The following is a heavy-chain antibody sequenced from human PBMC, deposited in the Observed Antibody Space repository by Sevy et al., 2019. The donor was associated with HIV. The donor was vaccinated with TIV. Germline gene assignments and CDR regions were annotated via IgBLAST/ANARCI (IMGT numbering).Heavy chain of an antibody. J-gene: IGHJ4*02. V-gene: IGHV3-7*01. CDR1: GFTFSSYW. Sequence: GGSLRLSCAASGFTFSSYWMSWVRQAPGKGLEWVANIKQDGSEKYYVDSVKGRFTISGDNAKNSLYLQMNSLRAEDTAVYYCAGSEKSRYSSDWYNYWGQGTLVTVSS. CDR3: AGSEKSRYSSDWYNY. CDR2: IKQDGSEK. D-gene: IGHD6-19*01.